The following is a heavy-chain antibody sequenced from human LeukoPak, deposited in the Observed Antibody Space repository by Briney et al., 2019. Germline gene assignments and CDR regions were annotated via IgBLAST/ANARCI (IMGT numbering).Heavy chain of an antibody. CDR3: ARDDSGDRGAFDI. Sequence: GGSLRLSCAASGFTFSSYAMGWVRQAPGKGLECVSSISGSGGSTNYADSVKGRFTISRGNSKNTLYLQMNSLRAEDTAVYYCARDDSGDRGAFDIWGQGTMVTVSS. CDR2: ISGSGGST. D-gene: IGHD7-27*01. V-gene: IGHV3-23*01. CDR1: GFTFSSYA. J-gene: IGHJ3*02.